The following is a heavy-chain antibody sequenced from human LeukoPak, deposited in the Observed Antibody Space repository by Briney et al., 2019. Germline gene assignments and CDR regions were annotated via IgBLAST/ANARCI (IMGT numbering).Heavy chain of an antibody. CDR2: IRADGGRT. CDR1: GFTFGDYA. D-gene: IGHD2/OR15-2a*01. Sequence: GGSLRLSCAASGFTFGDYAMHWVRQAPGKGLEWVSLIRADGGRTYYADSVNGRFTISRDNSKNSLYLQMNSLRTDDTALYYCATWGFYHGFDLWGQGSTVTVSS. J-gene: IGHJ6*02. CDR3: ATWGFYHGFDL. V-gene: IGHV3-43*02.